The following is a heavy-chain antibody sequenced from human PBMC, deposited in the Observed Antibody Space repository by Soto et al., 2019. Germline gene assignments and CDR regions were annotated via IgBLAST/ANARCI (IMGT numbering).Heavy chain of an antibody. V-gene: IGHV1-69*01. CDR2: IIPIFGTA. CDR1: GGTFSSYA. CDR3: ASDPVYNGNYVPYYCGMDV. J-gene: IGHJ6*02. D-gene: IGHD1-7*01. Sequence: QVQLVQSGAEVKKPGSSVKVSCKASGGTFSSYAISWVRQAPGQGLEWMGGIIPIFGTANYAQKFQGRVTITADESTSTAYMELSSLRSEDTAVYYCASDPVYNGNYVPYYCGMDVWGQGTTVTVSS.